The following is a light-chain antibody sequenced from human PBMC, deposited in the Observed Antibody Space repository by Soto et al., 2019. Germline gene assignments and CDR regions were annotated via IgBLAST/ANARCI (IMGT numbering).Light chain of an antibody. V-gene: IGKV1-39*01. CDR3: QQSYSMFWT. CDR1: QIISSY. Sequence: DIQMTQSPSSLSASVGDRFTITCLSSQIISSYLNWYQQKPGKAPNLLIYVASSLQSEVPSRFSGSGSGTDFTLTITSLQPEDFATYYCQQSYSMFWTFGQGTKVDIK. J-gene: IGKJ1*01. CDR2: VAS.